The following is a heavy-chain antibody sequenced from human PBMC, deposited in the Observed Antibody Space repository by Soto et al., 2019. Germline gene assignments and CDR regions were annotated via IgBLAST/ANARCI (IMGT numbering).Heavy chain of an antibody. D-gene: IGHD3-22*01. V-gene: IGHV4-31*03. CDR2: IYYTGST. CDR3: ARGPDYYDNSGMTFHV. J-gene: IGHJ3*01. Sequence: SETLSLTCTVSGGSISSGGYYWSWIRQHPGKGLEWIGYIYYTGSTYYNPSLKSRVTMSVDTSKNQFSLRVSSVTAADMAVYYCARGPDYYDNSGMTFHVWGQGTMVTVSS. CDR1: GGSISSGGYY.